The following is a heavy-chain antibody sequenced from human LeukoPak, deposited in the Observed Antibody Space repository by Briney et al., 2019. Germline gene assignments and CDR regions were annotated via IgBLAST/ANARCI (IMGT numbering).Heavy chain of an antibody. Sequence: SQTLSLTCTVSGGSISSGGYYWSWIRQPPGKGLEWIGEINHSGSTNYNPSLKSRVTISVDTSKNQFSLKLSSVTAADTAVYYCARGNRRYYYDSSGYYWFDYWGQGTLVTVSS. D-gene: IGHD3-22*01. J-gene: IGHJ4*02. CDR2: INHSGST. CDR1: GGSISSGGYY. CDR3: ARGNRRYYYDSSGYYWFDY. V-gene: IGHV4-30-2*01.